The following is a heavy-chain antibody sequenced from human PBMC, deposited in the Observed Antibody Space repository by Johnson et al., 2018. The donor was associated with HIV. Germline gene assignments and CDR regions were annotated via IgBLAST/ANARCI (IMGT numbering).Heavy chain of an antibody. CDR1: GFTFSNYA. D-gene: IGHD1-26*01. CDR3: PRRSWAFDAFDI. V-gene: IGHV3-23*04. Sequence: MLLVESGGGLVQPGRSLRLSCAASGFTFSNYAMGWVRQAPGKGLEWVSSISGSGGAVYFADSVKGRFTISRDNSKNTLYLQMNSLRAEDTAVYYCPRRSWAFDAFDIWGQGTMVTVSS. J-gene: IGHJ3*02. CDR2: ISGSGGAV.